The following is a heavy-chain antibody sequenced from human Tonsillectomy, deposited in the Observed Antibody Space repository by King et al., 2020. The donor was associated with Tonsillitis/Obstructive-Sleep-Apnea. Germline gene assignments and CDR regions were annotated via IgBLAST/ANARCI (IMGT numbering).Heavy chain of an antibody. CDR3: ARDASDCGGGSCYLEMDV. V-gene: IGHV3-20*04. J-gene: IGHJ6*04. CDR2: ITWNGGST. D-gene: IGHD2-15*01. CDR1: GFTFDDYG. Sequence: VQLVESGGGVVRPGGSLRLSCAASGFTFDDYGMSWVRQAPGKGLEWVSGITWNGGSTGYADSVKGRFTISRDNAKNSLYLQMNSLRAEDTALYYCARDASDCGGGSCYLEMDVWGKGTTVTVSS.